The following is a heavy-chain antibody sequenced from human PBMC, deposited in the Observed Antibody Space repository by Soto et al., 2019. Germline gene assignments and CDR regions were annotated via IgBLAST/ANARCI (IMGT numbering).Heavy chain of an antibody. V-gene: IGHV3-23*01. CDR3: ARRARPATTNLGAFDV. D-gene: IGHD1-7*01. CDR1: GFTFNTYV. Sequence: PGGSLRLSCAASGFTFNTYVMNWVRQAPGKGLEWVSTISYSADKTHYADSVKGRFTISRDNSRDTLFLQMNSLRADDAAVYYCARRARPATTNLGAFDVWVQGTMVTVSS. CDR2: ISYSADKT. J-gene: IGHJ3*01.